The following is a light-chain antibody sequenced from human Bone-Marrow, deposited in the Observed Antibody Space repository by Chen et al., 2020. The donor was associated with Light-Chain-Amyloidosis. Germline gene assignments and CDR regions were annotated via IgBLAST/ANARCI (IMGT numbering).Light chain of an antibody. J-gene: IGLJ2*01. V-gene: IGLV3-25*03. Sequence: SYELTQPPSVLVSPGQTARITCTGDDLPTNYADWYQQKPGQAPVLVIHRDAERPSGISERFSGSSSGTTATLTISGVQAEYEADYHCQSADSSGTYEVIFGGGTKLTVL. CDR1: DLPTNY. CDR3: QSADSSGTYEVI. CDR2: RDA.